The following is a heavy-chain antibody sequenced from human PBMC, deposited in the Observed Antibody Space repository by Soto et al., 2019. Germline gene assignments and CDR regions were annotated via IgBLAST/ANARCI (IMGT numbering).Heavy chain of an antibody. CDR2: IYYSGST. Sequence: SETLSLTCTVSGGSISSYYWRWIRQPPGKGLEWIGYIYYSGSTNYNPSLKSRVTISVDTSKNQFSLKLSSVTAADTAVYYCARSLMVRGVIGFDYWGQGTLVTVSS. CDR1: GGSISSYY. CDR3: ARSLMVRGVIGFDY. D-gene: IGHD3-10*01. J-gene: IGHJ4*02. V-gene: IGHV4-59*01.